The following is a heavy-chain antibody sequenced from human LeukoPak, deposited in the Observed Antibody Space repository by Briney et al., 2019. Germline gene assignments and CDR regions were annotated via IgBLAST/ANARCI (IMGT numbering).Heavy chain of an antibody. J-gene: IGHJ4*02. D-gene: IGHD3-3*01. Sequence: GASVTVSCKASGGTFSSYAISWVRQAPGQGLEWMGGIIPIFGTANYAQKFQGRVTITADESTSTAYMELSSLRSEDTAVYYCATWLLSLYYFDYWGQGTLVTVSS. CDR2: IIPIFGTA. CDR1: GGTFSSYA. CDR3: ATWLLSLYYFDY. V-gene: IGHV1-69*13.